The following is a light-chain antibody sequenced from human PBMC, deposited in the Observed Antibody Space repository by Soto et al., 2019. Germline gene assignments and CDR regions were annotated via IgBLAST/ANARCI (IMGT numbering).Light chain of an antibody. CDR3: QQYYSNPPMNT. V-gene: IGKV4-1*01. CDR2: WAS. CDR1: QSVLYSSNNKNY. Sequence: DIVMTQSPDSLAVSLGERATINCKSSQSVLYSSNNKNYLAWYQQKPGQPPKLLIYWASTRESGVPDRFSGRGSGTDFTLTISSLQAEDVAVYYCQQYYSNPPMNTFGQGTKLEIK. J-gene: IGKJ2*01.